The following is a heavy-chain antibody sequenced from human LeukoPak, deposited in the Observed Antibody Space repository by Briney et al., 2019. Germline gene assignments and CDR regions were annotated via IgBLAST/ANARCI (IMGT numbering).Heavy chain of an antibody. V-gene: IGHV3-15*01. D-gene: IGHD3-9*01. CDR3: TTLPIYDILTGYLDY. CDR2: IKSKTDGGTT. CDR1: GFTFSNAW. Sequence: GGSLRLSCAASGFTFSNAWMSWVRQAPGKGLEWVGRIKSKTDGGTTDYAAPVKGRFTISRDDSKNTLYLQMNSLKTEDTAVYYCTTLPIYDILTGYLDYWGQGTLVTVSS. J-gene: IGHJ4*02.